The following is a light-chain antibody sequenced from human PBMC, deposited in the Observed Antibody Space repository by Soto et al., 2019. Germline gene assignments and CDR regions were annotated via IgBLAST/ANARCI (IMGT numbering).Light chain of an antibody. J-gene: IGLJ3*02. Sequence: QSALTQPPSVSGAPGQRVTISCTGRSSNIGAGYDVHWYQQLPGTAPKLLIYGNSNRPSGVPDRFSGSKSGTSASLAITGLQAEDEADYYCHSYDSSLSGSVFGGGTKLTVL. CDR1: SSNIGAGYD. V-gene: IGLV1-40*01. CDR3: HSYDSSLSGSV. CDR2: GNS.